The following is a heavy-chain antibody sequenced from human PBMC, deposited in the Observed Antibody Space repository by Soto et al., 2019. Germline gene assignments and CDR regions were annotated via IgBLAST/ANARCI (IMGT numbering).Heavy chain of an antibody. D-gene: IGHD6-13*01. CDR2: TSYSGST. Sequence: SETLSLTCTVSDASISSGNYYWGWIRQPPGKGLEWIGSTSYSGSTYYKPSLKSRVTISVGTSKNQFSLKLSSVTAADTAVYYCARRGSSSCYGYWGQGTLVTVSS. V-gene: IGHV4-39*01. J-gene: IGHJ4*02. CDR1: DASISSGNYY. CDR3: ARRGSSSCYGY.